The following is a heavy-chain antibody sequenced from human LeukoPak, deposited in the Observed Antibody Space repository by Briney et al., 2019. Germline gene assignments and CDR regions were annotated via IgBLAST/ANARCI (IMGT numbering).Heavy chain of an antibody. Sequence: KTSETLSLTCIVSGGSISDTSYHWGWIRQPPRKGLEWIGSIYYGGNTYNNPSLRSRVTTSADTSKNQFSLKLRSVTAADTAVYYCARILGPYYYGMDVWGQGTTVTVSS. J-gene: IGHJ6*02. CDR2: IYYGGNT. CDR1: GGSISDTSYH. CDR3: ARILGPYYYGMDV. V-gene: IGHV4-39*01. D-gene: IGHD3-16*01.